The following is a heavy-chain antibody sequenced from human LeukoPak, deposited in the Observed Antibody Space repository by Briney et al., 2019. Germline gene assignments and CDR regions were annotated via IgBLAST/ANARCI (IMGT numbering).Heavy chain of an antibody. V-gene: IGHV3-48*03. CDR2: IGSSGSTI. CDR1: GFTFSSYE. CDR3: ARSAHSGLFDY. Sequence: PGGSLRLSCAASGFTFSSYEMTWVRQAPGKGLEWVSYIGSSGSTIYYADSLKGRFTISRDNAKNSMYLQMNSLRAEDTAVYYCARSAHSGLFDYWGQGTLVTVSS. D-gene: IGHD3-10*01. J-gene: IGHJ4*02.